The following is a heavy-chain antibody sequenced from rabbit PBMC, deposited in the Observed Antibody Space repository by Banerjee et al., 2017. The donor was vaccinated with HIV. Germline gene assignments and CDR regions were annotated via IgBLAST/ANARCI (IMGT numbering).Heavy chain of an antibody. Sequence: QLKESGGGLVQPGGSLKLSCKASGFDFSSYYMSWVRQAPGKGLEWIGYIDPVFGSTYYASWVNGRFTISSHNAQNTLYLQLNSLTAADTATYFCARGEDDYGALDWLDLWGPGTLVTVS. CDR1: GFDFSSYY. V-gene: IGHV1S7*01. CDR3: ARGEDDYGALDWLDL. D-gene: IGHD2-1*01. CDR2: IDPVFGST. J-gene: IGHJ5*01.